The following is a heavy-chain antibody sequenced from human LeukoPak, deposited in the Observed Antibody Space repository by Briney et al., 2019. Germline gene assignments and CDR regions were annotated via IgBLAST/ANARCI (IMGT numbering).Heavy chain of an antibody. J-gene: IGHJ4*02. CDR3: ARDFGFWSGYSSFDY. V-gene: IGHV4-34*01. Sequence: SETLSLTCAVYGGSFSGYYWSWIRQPPGKGLEWIGEINHSGSTNYNPALKSRVTISVDTSKNQFSLKLSSVTAADTAVYYCARDFGFWSGYSSFDYWGQGTLVTVSS. CDR1: GGSFSGYY. D-gene: IGHD3-3*01. CDR2: INHSGST.